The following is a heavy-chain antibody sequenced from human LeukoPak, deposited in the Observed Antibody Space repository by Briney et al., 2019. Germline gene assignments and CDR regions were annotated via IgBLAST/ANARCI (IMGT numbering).Heavy chain of an antibody. CDR3: ARVPRQWLIYYYGMDV. V-gene: IGHV1-18*01. CDR2: ISAYNGNT. J-gene: IGHJ6*02. D-gene: IGHD6-19*01. CDR1: VYTFTSYG. Sequence: ASVKVSCKASVYTFTSYGISWVRKAPGQGLEWMGWISAYNGNTNYAQKLQGRVTMTTDTSTSTAYMELRSLRSDDTAVYYCARVPRQWLIYYYGMDVWGQGTTVTVSS.